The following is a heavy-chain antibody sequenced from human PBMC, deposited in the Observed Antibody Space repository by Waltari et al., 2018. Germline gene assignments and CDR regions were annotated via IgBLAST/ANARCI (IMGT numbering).Heavy chain of an antibody. V-gene: IGHV4-38-2*02. CDR2: IYHSGST. CDR1: GYSISSGYY. J-gene: IGHJ5*02. D-gene: IGHD5-12*01. CDR3: ARDLFVLLKMATRNWAQFDP. Sequence: QVQLQESGPGLVKPSETLSLTCTVSGYSISSGYYWGWIRQPPGKGLEWIGSIYHSGSTYYNPSLKSRVTISVDTSKNQFALKLSSVTAADTAVYYCARDLFVLLKMATRNWAQFDPWGQGTLVTVSS.